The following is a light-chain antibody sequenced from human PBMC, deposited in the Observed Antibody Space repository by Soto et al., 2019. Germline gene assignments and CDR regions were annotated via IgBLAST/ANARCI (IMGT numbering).Light chain of an antibody. CDR3: NSYAGTSYV. V-gene: IGLV2-14*01. CDR1: RSDVGSYNY. CDR2: GVS. Sequence: QSVLTQPASVSGSPGQSITISCTGTRSDVGSYNYVSWYQQYPGKAPKLIIYGVSNRPSGVSNRFSGSKSGNTAFLTISGLQAEDEADYYCNSYAGTSYVFGTGTKLTVL. J-gene: IGLJ1*01.